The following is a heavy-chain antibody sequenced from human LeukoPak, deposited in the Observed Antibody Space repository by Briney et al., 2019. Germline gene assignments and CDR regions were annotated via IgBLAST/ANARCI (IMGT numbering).Heavy chain of an antibody. CDR1: GFTFSSYW. J-gene: IGHJ4*02. CDR3: ARGYGSGNYYTD. CDR2: INSDGSST. Sequence: GGSLRLSSAGSGFTFSSYWMHWVRQAPGKGLVWVSRINSDGSSTTYADSVKSRFTISRDNAKNTVYLQLNSLRVEDTAVYYCARGYGSGNYYTDWGQGTLVTVSS. V-gene: IGHV3-74*01. D-gene: IGHD3-10*01.